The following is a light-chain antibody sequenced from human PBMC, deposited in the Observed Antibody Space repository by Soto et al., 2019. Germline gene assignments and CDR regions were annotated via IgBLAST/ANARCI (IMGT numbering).Light chain of an antibody. J-gene: IGLJ1*01. V-gene: IGLV2-23*03. CDR2: EGS. Sequence: ALTQPGSVSGSPGQSITISCTGTSSDVGSYNLVSWYQQHPGKAPKLMIYEGSKRPSGVSNRFSGSKSGNTASLTISGLQAEDEADYYCCSYAGSSTFVSYVFGTGTKVTV. CDR3: CSYAGSSTFVSYV. CDR1: SSDVGSYNL.